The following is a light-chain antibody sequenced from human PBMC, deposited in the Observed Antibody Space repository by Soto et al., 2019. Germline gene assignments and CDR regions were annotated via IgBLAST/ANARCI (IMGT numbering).Light chain of an antibody. CDR3: QQYNNWSRIT. CDR2: GAS. CDR1: QSVSSN. V-gene: IGKV3-15*01. Sequence: EIVITQSPATLSVSPGERATLSCRASQSVSSNLAWYQQKPGQAPRLLIYGASTRATGIPARFSGSGSGTEFTLTISSLQSEDFAVYYCQQYNNWSRITFGQGTRLEIK. J-gene: IGKJ5*01.